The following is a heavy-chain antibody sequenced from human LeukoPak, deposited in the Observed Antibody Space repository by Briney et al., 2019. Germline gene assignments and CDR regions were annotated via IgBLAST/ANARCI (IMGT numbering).Heavy chain of an antibody. V-gene: IGHV1-2*02. Sequence: ASVKVSCKASGYTFTGYYMHWVRQAPGQGLEWMGWINPNSGGTNYAQKFQGRVTMTRDTSISTAYMELSRLRSDDTAVYYCARDWIAVAGSGGGYWGQGTLVTVSS. D-gene: IGHD6-19*01. CDR1: GYTFTGYY. CDR2: INPNSGGT. CDR3: ARDWIAVAGSGGGY. J-gene: IGHJ4*02.